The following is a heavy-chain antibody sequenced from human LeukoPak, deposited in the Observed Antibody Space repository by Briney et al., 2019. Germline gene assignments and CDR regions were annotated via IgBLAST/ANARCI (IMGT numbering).Heavy chain of an antibody. V-gene: IGHV4-39*01. Sequence: SETLSLTCTVSGDSISSATSYWGWIRQAPGKGLEWIGSIHHSGTTYYNPSLKSRVTVSIDTSKNQFSLELKYVIAADTAVYYCARPGIEVAGNYWYFDLWGRGTLVTVSS. J-gene: IGHJ2*01. CDR1: GDSISSATSY. D-gene: IGHD6-19*01. CDR2: IHHSGTT. CDR3: ARPGIEVAGNYWYFDL.